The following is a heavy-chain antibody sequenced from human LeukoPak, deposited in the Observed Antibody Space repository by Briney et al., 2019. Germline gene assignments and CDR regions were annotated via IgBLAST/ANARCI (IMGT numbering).Heavy chain of an antibody. CDR1: GYTFTGYY. CDR3: ARGRGSYNAFDI. D-gene: IGHD1-26*01. V-gene: IGHV1-2*02. J-gene: IGHJ3*02. Sequence: ASVKVSCKASGYTFTGYYMHWVRQAPGQGLEWMGWINPNSGGTNYAQKFQGRVTMTRDTSISTAYMELSRLRSDDTAVYYCARGRGSYNAFDIWDQGTMVTVSS. CDR2: INPNSGGT.